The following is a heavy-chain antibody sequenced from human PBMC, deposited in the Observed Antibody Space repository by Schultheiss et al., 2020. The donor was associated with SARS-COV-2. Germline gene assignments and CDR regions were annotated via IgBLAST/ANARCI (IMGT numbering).Heavy chain of an antibody. V-gene: IGHV4-31*02. CDR3: TRPYGDYARDAFDI. Sequence: LRLSCAASGFTFSSYAMSWVRQYPGKGLEWIGYIYYSGRTSYNPSLKRRVTISLDTSKNQFSLKLNSATAADTAVYYCTRPYGDYARDAFDIWGQGTMVTVSS. J-gene: IGHJ3*02. CDR2: IYYSGRT. CDR1: GFTFSSYA. D-gene: IGHD4-17*01.